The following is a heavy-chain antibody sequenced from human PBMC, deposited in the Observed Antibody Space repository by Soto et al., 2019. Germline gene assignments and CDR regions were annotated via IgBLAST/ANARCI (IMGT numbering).Heavy chain of an antibody. J-gene: IGHJ3*02. CDR1: GFAFRSSG. Sequence: QVQLVESGGGVVQPGRSLRLSCTASGFAFRSSGIHWVRQAPGKGLEWVAIISYDGVNKYYADSVTGRFTISRDNSKSTLYLQMHSLRAENTAVYDCTNSLSSNTSVHSPDDDLDIWGQGTMVTASS. D-gene: IGHD6-6*01. V-gene: IGHV3-30*18. CDR3: TNSLSSNTSVHSPDDDLDI. CDR2: ISYDGVNK.